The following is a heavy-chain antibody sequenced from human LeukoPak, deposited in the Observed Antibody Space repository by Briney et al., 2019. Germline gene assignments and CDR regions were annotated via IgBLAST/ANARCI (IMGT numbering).Heavy chain of an antibody. CDR2: ISAYNGNT. CDR1: GYTFTSYD. D-gene: IGHD2-15*01. CDR3: ARIYCSGGRCSNYFYYGMAV. Sequence: ASVKVSCKASGYTFTSYDINWVRQATGQGLEWMGWISAYNGNTNYAQKFQGRVTMTTDTSTSTAYMELRSLRSDDTAVYYCARIYCSGGRCSNYFYYGMAVWGQGTTVTVSS. J-gene: IGHJ6*02. V-gene: IGHV1-18*01.